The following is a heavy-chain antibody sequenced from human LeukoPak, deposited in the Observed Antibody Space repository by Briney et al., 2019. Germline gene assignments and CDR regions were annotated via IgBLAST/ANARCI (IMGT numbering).Heavy chain of an antibody. CDR3: ARWLMGSHDAFDI. Sequence: SQTLSLTCTVSGGSISGGSYYWSWIRQPAGKGLEWIGRIYTSGSTNYNPSLKSRVTISVDTSKNQFSLKLSSVTAADTAVYYCARWLMGSHDAFDIWGQGTMVTVSS. CDR2: IYTSGST. CDR1: GGSISGGSYY. V-gene: IGHV4-61*02. J-gene: IGHJ3*02. D-gene: IGHD1-26*01.